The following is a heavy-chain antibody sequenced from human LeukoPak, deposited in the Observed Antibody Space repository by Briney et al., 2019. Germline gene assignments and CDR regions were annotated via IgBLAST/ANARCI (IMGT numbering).Heavy chain of an antibody. CDR1: GFTFSSYS. Sequence: SGGSLRLSCAASGFTFSSYSMNWVRQAPGKGLDWVAFIYYADSVKGRFAISRDNSKNTLYLQMNSLRAEDTAVYYCAKRHPTSWYVVDYWGQGTLVTVSS. CDR2: I. CDR3: AKRHPTSWYVVDY. V-gene: IGHV3-30*02. D-gene: IGHD6-13*01. J-gene: IGHJ4*02.